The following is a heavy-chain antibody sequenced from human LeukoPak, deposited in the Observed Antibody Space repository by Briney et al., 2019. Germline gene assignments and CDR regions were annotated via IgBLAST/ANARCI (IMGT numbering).Heavy chain of an antibody. Sequence: GGPLTLPCAASGFPFSILSMNWVRQAPGKGLEGGSISGSGGDAYYADSVKGRFTISRDNSKNTLYLQMNSLRAEDTAVYYCAKARGATYGTYFFDYWGQGTLVTVSS. V-gene: IGHV3-23*01. J-gene: IGHJ4*02. CDR2: ISGSGGDA. D-gene: IGHD4/OR15-4a*01. CDR1: GFPFSILS. CDR3: AKARGATYGTYFFDY.